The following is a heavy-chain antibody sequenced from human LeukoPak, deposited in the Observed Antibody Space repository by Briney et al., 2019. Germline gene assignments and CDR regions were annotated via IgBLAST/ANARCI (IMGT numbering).Heavy chain of an antibody. V-gene: IGHV3-7*01. D-gene: IGHD6-19*01. Sequence: GGSLRLSCAASGFTFSSYWMSWVRQAPGRGLEWVANIKQDGSEKYYVDSVKGRFTISRDNAKNSLYLQMNSLRAEDTAVYYCARDPYSSGWPSYYYYGMDVWGQGTTVTVSS. CDR1: GFTFSSYW. J-gene: IGHJ6*02. CDR2: IKQDGSEK. CDR3: ARDPYSSGWPSYYYYGMDV.